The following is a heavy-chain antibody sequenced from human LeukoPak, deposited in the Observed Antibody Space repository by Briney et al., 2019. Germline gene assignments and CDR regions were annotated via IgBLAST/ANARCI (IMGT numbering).Heavy chain of an antibody. Sequence: GGSLRLSCAASGFTFSSYSMNWVRQAPGKGLEWVSSISSSSSYIYYADSVKGRFTISRDNAKNSLYLQMNSLRAEDTAVYYCARHREGGPRDYWGQGTLVTVSS. J-gene: IGHJ4*02. CDR3: ARHREGGPRDY. CDR1: GFTFSSYS. V-gene: IGHV3-21*01. CDR2: ISSSSSYI. D-gene: IGHD2-15*01.